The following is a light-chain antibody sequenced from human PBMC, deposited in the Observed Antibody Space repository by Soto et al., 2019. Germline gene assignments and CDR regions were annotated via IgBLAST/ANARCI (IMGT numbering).Light chain of an antibody. V-gene: IGKV3-20*01. J-gene: IGKJ1*01. CDR2: GAS. CDR1: QSVSSNY. Sequence: EIMLTQSPGTLSLSPGERATLSCRASQSVSSNYLAWYQQKPGQAPRLLIYGASSRATGIPDRLSGSGSGTDFTITISRLEPEDFAVYYCQQYGSSPLTFGQGTKVDI. CDR3: QQYGSSPLT.